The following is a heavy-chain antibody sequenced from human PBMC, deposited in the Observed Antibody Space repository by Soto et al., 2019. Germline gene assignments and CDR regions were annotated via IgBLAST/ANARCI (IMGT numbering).Heavy chain of an antibody. J-gene: IGHJ4*02. Sequence: GASVKVSCKASGYTFTSYYMHWVRQAPGQGLEWMGIINPSGGSTSYAQKFQGRVTMTRDTSTSTVYMELSSLRSEDTAVYFCSREGVVVVPAATHRSSWAYWGQGTLVTVSS. CDR1: GYTFTSYY. CDR2: INPSGGST. V-gene: IGHV1-46*01. D-gene: IGHD2-2*01. CDR3: SREGVVVVPAATHRSSWAY.